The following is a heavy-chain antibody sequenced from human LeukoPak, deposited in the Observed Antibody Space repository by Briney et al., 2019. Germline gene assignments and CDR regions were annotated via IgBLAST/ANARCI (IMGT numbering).Heavy chain of an antibody. J-gene: IGHJ5*02. CDR2: IRPSGDNT. V-gene: IGHV3-23*01. D-gene: IGHD6-19*01. Sequence: GGSLRLSCAASGFTFNMTWVRQAPGGGLEWVSSIRPSGDNTYYGDSVKGRFTISRDNSKNTVYLQMNNMRVDDTAVYYCARVAGWHWFDPWGQGTLVTVSS. CDR3: ARVAGWHWFDP. CDR1: GFTFN.